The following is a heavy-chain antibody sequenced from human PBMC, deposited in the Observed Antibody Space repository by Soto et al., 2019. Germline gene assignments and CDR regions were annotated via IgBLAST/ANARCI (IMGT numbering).Heavy chain of an antibody. V-gene: IGHV4-59*01. CDR1: GGSISSYY. CDR2: THYSGST. CDR3: ARDHPHSYGVYYFDY. J-gene: IGHJ4*02. Sequence: PSETLSLTCTVSGGSISSYYWSWIRQPPGKGLEWIGNTHYSGSTNYNPSLKSRVTISVDTSKNQFSLKLSSVTAADTAVYYCARDHPHSYGVYYFDYWGQGTPVTVS. D-gene: IGHD5-18*01.